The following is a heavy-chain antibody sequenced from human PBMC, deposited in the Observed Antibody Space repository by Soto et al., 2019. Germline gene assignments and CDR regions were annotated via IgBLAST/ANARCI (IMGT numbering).Heavy chain of an antibody. CDR3: ARVGDYDSSGYSYYYGMDV. D-gene: IGHD3-22*01. CDR1: GGSISSNNW. CDR2: IYHRGST. J-gene: IGHJ6*02. Sequence: SETLSLTCAVSGGSISSNNWWSWVRQSPGKGLEWIGKIYHRGSTDYNSSLKSRVAISVDKSKNHFSLKLSSVTAADTAVYYCARVGDYDSSGYSYYYGMDVWGQGTTVTVSS. V-gene: IGHV4-4*02.